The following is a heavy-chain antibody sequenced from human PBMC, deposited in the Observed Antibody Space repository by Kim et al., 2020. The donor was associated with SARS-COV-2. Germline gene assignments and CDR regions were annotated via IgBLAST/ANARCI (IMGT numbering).Heavy chain of an antibody. CDR2: ISHSGGT. D-gene: IGHD3-22*01. Sequence: SETLSLTCAVYGGSFSGYYWSWIRQPQGKGLEWIGEISHSGGTNYNPSLKSRVTISEDTSKNQFSLKLTSVTAADSAVYYCARGHLSTTMIVVVITTQSFSFDSWGQGTLVSVSS. V-gene: IGHV4-34*01. CDR3: ARGHLSTTMIVVVITTQSFSFDS. CDR1: GGSFSGYY. J-gene: IGHJ4*02.